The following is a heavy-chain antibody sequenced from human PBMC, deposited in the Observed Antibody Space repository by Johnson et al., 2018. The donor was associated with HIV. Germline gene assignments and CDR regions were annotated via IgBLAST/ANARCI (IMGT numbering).Heavy chain of an antibody. D-gene: IGHD3-16*01. Sequence: QVQLVESGGGLVKPGGSLRLSCAASGFSFSDYFMTWIRQAPGKGLEWVAFIRYDGSNKYYADSVKGRFTISRDNSKNTLYLQRNSLRAEDTAVYYCAKDRNWGWPVWAFDIWGQGTMVTVSS. CDR2: IRYDGSNK. J-gene: IGHJ3*02. V-gene: IGHV3-30*02. CDR3: AKDRNWGWPVWAFDI. CDR1: GFSFSDYF.